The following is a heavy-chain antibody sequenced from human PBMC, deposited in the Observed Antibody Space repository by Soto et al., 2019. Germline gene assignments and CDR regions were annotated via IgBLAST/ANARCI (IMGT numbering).Heavy chain of an antibody. V-gene: IGHV3-30*18. CDR2: VSHDGRNT. D-gene: IGHD6-19*01. CDR3: AKGGRQWLVTSDFNY. J-gene: IGHJ4*02. CDR1: GFTFSDYA. Sequence: VQLVESGGGVVQPGRSLRLSFAASGFTFSDYAMHWVRQAPGKGLEWVAVVSHDGRNTHYADSVKGRFTISRDSSKNTLSLKMTSRRAEDTAVYYCAKGGRQWLVTSDFNYWGQGALVTVSS.